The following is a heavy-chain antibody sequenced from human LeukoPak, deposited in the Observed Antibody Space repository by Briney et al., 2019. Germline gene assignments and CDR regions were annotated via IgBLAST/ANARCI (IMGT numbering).Heavy chain of an antibody. V-gene: IGHV3-15*01. CDR2: IKSKADGETI. D-gene: IGHD3-9*01. Sequence: GGSLRLSCAASGFTFSSYAMSWVRQAPGKGLEWVGRIKSKADGETIDYAAPVKGRFTFSRDDSKNMLYLQMNGLKSEDTAVYYCSTLTSRYLSDSWGQGTLVTVSS. J-gene: IGHJ4*02. CDR1: GFTFSSYA. CDR3: STLTSRYLSDS.